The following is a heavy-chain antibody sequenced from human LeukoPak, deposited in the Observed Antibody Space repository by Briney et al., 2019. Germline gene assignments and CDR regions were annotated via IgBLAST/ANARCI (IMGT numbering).Heavy chain of an antibody. CDR2: IIPIFGTA. Sequence: SVTVSCTASGGTFSSYAISWVRQAPGQGLEWMGGIIPIFGTANYAQKFQGRVTITADESTSTAYMELSSLRSEDTAVYYCAREGEGSGFTMGAFDIWGQGTMVTVSS. J-gene: IGHJ3*02. CDR3: AREGEGSGFTMGAFDI. V-gene: IGHV1-69*13. D-gene: IGHD5-12*01. CDR1: GGTFSSYA.